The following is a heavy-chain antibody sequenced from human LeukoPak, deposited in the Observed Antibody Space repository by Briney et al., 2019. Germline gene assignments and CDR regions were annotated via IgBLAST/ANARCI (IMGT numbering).Heavy chain of an antibody. V-gene: IGHV3-21*01. CDR3: ARDGSAWSRDY. CDR2: ISSSDYA. J-gene: IGHJ4*02. Sequence: GGSLRLSCVASGFIFSPTGMTWVRRAPGKGLEWVSTISSSDYASYTESLKGRFTISRDNAKNSVYLQMNSLRVEDTALYYCARDGSAWSRDYWGQGTLVTVSS. CDR1: GFIFSPTG. D-gene: IGHD6-19*01.